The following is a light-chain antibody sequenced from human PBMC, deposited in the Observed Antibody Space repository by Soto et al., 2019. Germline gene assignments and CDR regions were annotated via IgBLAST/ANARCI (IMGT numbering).Light chain of an antibody. V-gene: IGLV2-14*01. CDR3: SSYTTGRTLL. CDR1: SSDIGAYNY. J-gene: IGLJ2*01. Sequence: QSVLTQPASVSGSPGQSITFSCTGTSSDIGAYNYVAWYQQHPGKAPKLMIYDVSNRPSGVSSRFSGSQSGNTASLTISGLQAEDEADYYCSSYTTGRTLLFGGGTKLTVL. CDR2: DVS.